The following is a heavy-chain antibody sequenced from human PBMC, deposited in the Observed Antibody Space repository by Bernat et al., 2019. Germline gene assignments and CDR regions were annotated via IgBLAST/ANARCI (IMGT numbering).Heavy chain of an antibody. CDR2: ISSSSSYI. CDR1: GFTFSSYS. D-gene: IGHD2-15*01. CDR3: ARVPEKSVVVVAATCDY. J-gene: IGHJ4*02. Sequence: EVQLVESGGGLVKPGGSLRLSCAASGFTFSSYSMNWVRQAPGKGLDWGSSISSSSSYIYYADSVKGRFTISRDNAKNSLYLQRNSLGAEDTAVYYCARVPEKSVVVVAATCDYWGQGTLVTVSS. V-gene: IGHV3-21*01.